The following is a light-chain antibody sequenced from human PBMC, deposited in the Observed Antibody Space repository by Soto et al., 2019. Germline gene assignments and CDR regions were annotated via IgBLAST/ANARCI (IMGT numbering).Light chain of an antibody. CDR2: GAS. Sequence: EIVLTQSPGTLSLSLGERATLSCRASQSVSSSYLAWYQQKPGQAPRLLIYGASSRATGIPDRFSGSGSGTDFTLTISRLEAEDFAVYYCQQYGSSPERTFGQGTKVDIK. V-gene: IGKV3-20*01. CDR3: QQYGSSPERT. CDR1: QSVSSSY. J-gene: IGKJ1*01.